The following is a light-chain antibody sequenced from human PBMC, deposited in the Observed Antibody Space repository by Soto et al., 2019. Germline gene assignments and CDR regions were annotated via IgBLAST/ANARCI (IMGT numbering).Light chain of an antibody. Sequence: QSALTQPASVSGSPGQSITISCTGTSSDVGGYNYVSWCQQHPGKAPKLLIYDVSNRPSVVSNRFSGSKSGNTASLTISGLQAEDEADYYCNSYTSSSNLVFGGGTQLTVL. V-gene: IGLV2-14*01. CDR3: NSYTSSSNLV. CDR1: SSDVGGYNY. CDR2: DVS. J-gene: IGLJ3*02.